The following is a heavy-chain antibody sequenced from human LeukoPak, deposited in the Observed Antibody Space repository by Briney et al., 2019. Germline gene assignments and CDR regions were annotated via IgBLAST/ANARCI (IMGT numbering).Heavy chain of an antibody. CDR2: ISYDGSNK. CDR3: AKGYSGYLDY. CDR1: GFTFSSYG. V-gene: IGHV3-30*18. Sequence: PGGSLRLSCAASGFTFSSYGMHWVRQAPGKGLEWVAVISYDGSNKHYADSVKGRFTISRDNSKNTLYLQMNSLRAEDTAVYYCAKGYSGYLDYWGQGTLVTVSP. J-gene: IGHJ4*02. D-gene: IGHD1-26*01.